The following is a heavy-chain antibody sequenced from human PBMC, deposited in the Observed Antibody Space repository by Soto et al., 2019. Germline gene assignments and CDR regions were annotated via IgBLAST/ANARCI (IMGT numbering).Heavy chain of an antibody. Sequence: PGGSLRLSCAASGFTFDDYAMHWVRQAPGKGLEWVSGISWNSGSIGYADSVKGRFTISRDNAKNSLYLQMNSLRAEDTALYYCAKDLRLGYSGYDVYYYYGMDVWGQGTTVTVSS. CDR1: GFTFDDYA. V-gene: IGHV3-9*01. J-gene: IGHJ6*02. CDR3: AKDLRLGYSGYDVYYYYGMDV. CDR2: ISWNSGSI. D-gene: IGHD5-12*01.